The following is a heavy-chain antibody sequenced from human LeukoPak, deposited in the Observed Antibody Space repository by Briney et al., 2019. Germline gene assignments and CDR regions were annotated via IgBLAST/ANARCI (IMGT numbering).Heavy chain of an antibody. V-gene: IGHV3-7*01. Sequence: TAVTLRLSCEASAFTFSNHWMGWVRQAPGMGLEWVANIKQDGSEKYYVDSVTGRFTITRDNAKSSLYLQMNSLGAEDSAVYFCARWATSYDFWGQGTLVTVSS. CDR2: IKQDGSEK. CDR1: AFTFSNHW. D-gene: IGHD3-10*01. CDR3: ARWATSYDF. J-gene: IGHJ4*02.